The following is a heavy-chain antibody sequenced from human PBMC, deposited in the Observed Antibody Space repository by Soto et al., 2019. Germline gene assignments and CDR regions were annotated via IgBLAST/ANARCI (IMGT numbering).Heavy chain of an antibody. D-gene: IGHD5-12*01. V-gene: IGHV3-30-3*01. Sequence: QVQLVESGGGVVQPGRSLRLSCAASGFIFSGYAMHWVRQAPGKGLEWVAVISYDGNTKYYADSVKGRFTVSRDNSKNTLYVQMNNLSAEDTAMYYCAKETSAYEIDYWDQGTLVTVSS. CDR2: ISYDGNTK. J-gene: IGHJ4*02. CDR3: AKETSAYEIDY. CDR1: GFIFSGYA.